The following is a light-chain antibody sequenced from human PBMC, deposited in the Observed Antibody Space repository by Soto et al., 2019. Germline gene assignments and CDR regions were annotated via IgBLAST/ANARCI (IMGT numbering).Light chain of an antibody. Sequence: DIQITQSPSSLSASVGDRVTITCRASQSISSYLNWYQQKPVKAPKLLIYAASSLQSGVPSRFSGSGSGTDFTLTISSLQPEDFATYYCQQSYSTPWTFGQGTKVDI. J-gene: IGKJ1*01. CDR3: QQSYSTPWT. V-gene: IGKV1-39*01. CDR2: AAS. CDR1: QSISSY.